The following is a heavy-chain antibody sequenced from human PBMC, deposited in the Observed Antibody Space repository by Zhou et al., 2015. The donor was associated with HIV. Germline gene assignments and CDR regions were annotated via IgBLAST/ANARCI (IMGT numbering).Heavy chain of an antibody. V-gene: IGHV1-46*01. J-gene: IGHJ3*02. Sequence: QVQLVQSGAEVKKPGASVKVSCKASGYTFTSYYMHWVRQAPGQGLEWMGIINPSGGSTSYAQKFQGRVTMTRDTSTSTVYMELSSLRSEDTAVYYCARGGIVVVVAATNDAFDIVGPKGQVVTVSS. CDR2: INPSGGST. D-gene: IGHD2-15*01. CDR1: GYTFTSYY. CDR3: ARGGIVVVVAATNDAFDI.